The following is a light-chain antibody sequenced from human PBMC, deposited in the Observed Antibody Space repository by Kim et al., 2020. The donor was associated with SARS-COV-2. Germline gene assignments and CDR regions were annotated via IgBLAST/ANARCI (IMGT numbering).Light chain of an antibody. Sequence: QKPEKATKLLIYGASNLEAGVPSRVGGSGSGRDFTFTISSLQPDDIATYYCKKYDDLPLTFGPGTKVDIK. CDR2: GAS. CDR3: KKYDDLPLT. V-gene: IGKV1-33*01. J-gene: IGKJ3*01.